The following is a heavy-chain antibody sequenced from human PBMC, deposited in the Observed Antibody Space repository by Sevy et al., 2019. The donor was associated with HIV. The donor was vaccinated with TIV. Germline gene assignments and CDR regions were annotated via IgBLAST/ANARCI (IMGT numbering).Heavy chain of an antibody. J-gene: IGHJ4*02. CDR3: ARQGGIVDRAFDY. V-gene: IGHV4-39*01. Sequence: SETLSLTCTVSGGSISSSSYDWGWIRQPPGKGLEWIGSMYSSGNTYYNPSLKSRVTIFVDTSKNQISLKLTSVTAADTAVYYCARQGGIVDRAFDYWGQRTLVTDSS. CDR1: GGSISSSSYD. CDR2: MYSSGNT. D-gene: IGHD2-21*01.